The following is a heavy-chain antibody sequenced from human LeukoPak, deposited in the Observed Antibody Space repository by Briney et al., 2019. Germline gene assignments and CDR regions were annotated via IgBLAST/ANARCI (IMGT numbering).Heavy chain of an antibody. CDR3: ARDRGYYYDSSGPTRYYYGMDV. D-gene: IGHD3-22*01. V-gene: IGHV4-59*01. CDR1: GGSISSYY. Sequence: SETLSLTCTVSGGSISSYYWSWIRQPPGKGLEWIGYIYYSGSTNYNPSLKSRVTISVDTSKNQFSLKLSSVTAADTAVYYCARDRGYYYDSSGPTRYYYGMDVWGQGTTVTVSS. J-gene: IGHJ6*02. CDR2: IYYSGST.